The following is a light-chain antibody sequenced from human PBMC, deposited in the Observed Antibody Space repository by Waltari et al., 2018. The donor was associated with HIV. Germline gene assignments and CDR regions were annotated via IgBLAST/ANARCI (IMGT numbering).Light chain of an antibody. V-gene: IGLV3-10*01. CDR3: FSTDSSGNHRV. J-gene: IGLJ3*02. CDR2: EDN. CDR1: ALPKKY. Sequence: SYELTQPPSVSVSPGQTARITCSGDALPKKYAYWYQQRSGQAPVLVIYEDNKRPSGIPENFSGSSSVTIATLTIRGAQVEDEADYSCFSTDSSGNHRVFGGGTKLTVL.